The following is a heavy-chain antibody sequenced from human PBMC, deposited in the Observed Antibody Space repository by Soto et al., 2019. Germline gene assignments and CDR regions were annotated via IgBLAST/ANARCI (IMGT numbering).Heavy chain of an antibody. CDR3: ARTQGGSYGFDY. J-gene: IGHJ4*02. D-gene: IGHD1-26*01. Sequence: EVQLVESGGGLVKPGGSLRLSCAASGFTFSSYSMNWVRQAPGKGLEWVSSISSSSSYIYYADSVKGRFTISRDNAKNSLYLQMNSLRAEDTAVYYCARTQGGSYGFDYWGQGTLVTVSS. CDR2: ISSSSSYI. CDR1: GFTFSSYS. V-gene: IGHV3-21*01.